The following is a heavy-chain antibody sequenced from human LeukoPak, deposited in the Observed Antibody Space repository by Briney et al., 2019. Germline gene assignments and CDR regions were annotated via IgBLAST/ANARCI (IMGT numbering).Heavy chain of an antibody. CDR1: GGTFSSYA. D-gene: IGHD3-22*01. J-gene: IGHJ6*02. V-gene: IGHV1-69*13. Sequence: SVKVSCKASGGTFSSYAISWVRQTPGQGLECMGGIIPIFGTANYAQKFQGRVTITADESTSTAYMELSSLRSEDTAVYYCARDRLRGYYYGMDVWGQGTTVTVSS. CDR2: IIPIFGTA. CDR3: ARDRLRGYYYGMDV.